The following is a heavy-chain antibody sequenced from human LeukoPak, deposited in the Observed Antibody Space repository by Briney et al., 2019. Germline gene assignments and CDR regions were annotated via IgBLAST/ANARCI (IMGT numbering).Heavy chain of an antibody. CDR3: AKAEPGYSSGWYGYYGMDV. CDR2: IWYDGSNK. V-gene: IGHV3-30*02. J-gene: IGHJ6*02. CDR1: GFTFSNYG. D-gene: IGHD6-19*01. Sequence: GGSLRLSCAASGFTFSNYGMHWVRQAPGKGLEWVAVIWYDGSNKYYADSVKGRFTISRDNSKNTLYLQMNSLRAEDTAVYYCAKAEPGYSSGWYGYYGMDVWGQGTTVTVSS.